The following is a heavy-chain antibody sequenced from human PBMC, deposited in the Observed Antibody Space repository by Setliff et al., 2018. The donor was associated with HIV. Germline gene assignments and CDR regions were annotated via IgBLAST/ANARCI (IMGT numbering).Heavy chain of an antibody. V-gene: IGHV4-59*12. Sequence: SETLSLTCTVSGGSISSYYWSWIRQPTGKGLEWIGYIYYSGSTYYNPSLKSRVTISVDTSKNQFSLKLTSVTAADTAVYYCAREGYYYASSGYYPYYFDHWGQGILVTVSS. CDR1: GGSISSYY. CDR3: AREGYYYASSGYYPYYFDH. CDR2: IYYSGST. J-gene: IGHJ4*02. D-gene: IGHD3-22*01.